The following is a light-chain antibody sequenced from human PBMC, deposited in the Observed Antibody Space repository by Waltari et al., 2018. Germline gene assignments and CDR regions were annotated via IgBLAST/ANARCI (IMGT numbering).Light chain of an antibody. CDR1: QSILYTFHNKNH. Sequence: DLVITQSPDSLAVSLGERASIHCTASQSILYTFHNKNHLAWYQQKLGQPPKLLISWASTREGGVPARFSGSGSGTHFTLTISSLQAEDVAVYYCHQYYIPPITFGGGTKVEIK. V-gene: IGKV4-1*01. J-gene: IGKJ4*01. CDR2: WAS. CDR3: HQYYIPPIT.